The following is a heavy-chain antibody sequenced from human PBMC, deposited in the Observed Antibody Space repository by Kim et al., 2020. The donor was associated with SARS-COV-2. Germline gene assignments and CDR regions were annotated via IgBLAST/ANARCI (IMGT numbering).Heavy chain of an antibody. V-gene: IGHV1-3*01. CDR3: ARDGTTRNGGYYFDY. D-gene: IGHD1-1*01. J-gene: IGHJ4*02. Sequence: QKFPGRVTITRDTSASTVYMELSSLRSEDTAVYYCARDGTTRNGGYYFDYWGQGALVTVSS.